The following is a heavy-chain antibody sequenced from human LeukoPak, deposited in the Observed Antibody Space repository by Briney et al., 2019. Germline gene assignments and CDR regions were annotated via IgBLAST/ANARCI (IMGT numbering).Heavy chain of an antibody. CDR2: INHSGST. CDR3: ARGGLGLELFSFDY. J-gene: IGHJ4*02. V-gene: IGHV4-39*07. D-gene: IGHD1-7*01. Sequence: SETLSLTCTVSGGSISSSSYYWGWIRQPPGKGLEWIGEINHSGSTNYNPSLKSRVTISVDTSKNQFSLKLSSVTAADTAVYYCARGGLGLELFSFDYWGQGTLVTVSS. CDR1: GGSISSSSYY.